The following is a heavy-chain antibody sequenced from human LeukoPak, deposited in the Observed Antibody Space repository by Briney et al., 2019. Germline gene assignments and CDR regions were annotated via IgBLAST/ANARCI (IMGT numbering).Heavy chain of an antibody. CDR2: INAGNGNT. J-gene: IGHJ4*01. CDR3: ARGDLVVPAAMDY. CDR1: GYTITRYA. D-gene: IGHD2-2*01. Sequence: GASVKVSCKASGYTITRYAMHWVRQAPGQRLEWMGWINAGNGNTKYSQKFQGRVTITRDTSASTAYMELSSLRSEDTAVYYCARGDLVVPAAMDYWGHGTLVTVSS. V-gene: IGHV1-3*01.